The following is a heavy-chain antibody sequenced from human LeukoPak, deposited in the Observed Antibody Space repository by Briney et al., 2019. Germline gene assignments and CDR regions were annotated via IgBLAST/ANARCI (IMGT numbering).Heavy chain of an antibody. V-gene: IGHV7-4-1*02. D-gene: IGHD3-22*01. CDR2: INTNTGNP. Sequence: ASVKVSCKASGYTFTSYAMNWVRQAPGQGLEWMGWINTNTGNPTYAQGFTGRFFFSLDTSVSTAYLQISSLKAEDTAVYYCARTRHYYDSSGYYNWFDPWGQGTLVTVSS. J-gene: IGHJ5*02. CDR3: ARTRHYYDSSGYYNWFDP. CDR1: GYTFTSYA.